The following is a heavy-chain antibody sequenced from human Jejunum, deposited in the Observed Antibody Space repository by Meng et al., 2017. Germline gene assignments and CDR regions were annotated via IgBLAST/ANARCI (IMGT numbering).Heavy chain of an antibody. V-gene: IGHV3-30*04. Sequence: GESLKISCAASGFIFSSYAMDWVRQAPGKGLEWVALISNDGSKKFYADSVKDRFTSARDNSKNTLYLQMYGLRAADMAVYYCARVRLSDNSGSFYRELDYWGQGTLVTVSS. CDR2: ISNDGSKK. CDR3: ARVRLSDNSGSFYRELDY. D-gene: IGHD3-10*01. CDR1: GFIFSSYA. J-gene: IGHJ4*02.